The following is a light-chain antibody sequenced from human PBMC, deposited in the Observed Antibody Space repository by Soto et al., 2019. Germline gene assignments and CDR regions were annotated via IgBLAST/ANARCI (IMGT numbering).Light chain of an antibody. Sequence: EIVMTQSPATLSVSPGERATLSCRASQNVSSNLAWYQQKPGQAPRLLIYGASTRATGIPARFSGSGSGTEFALTISSLQSEDFAVYYCQQDNNWPPITFGQGTRLEIK. V-gene: IGKV3-15*01. CDR3: QQDNNWPPIT. CDR2: GAS. CDR1: QNVSSN. J-gene: IGKJ5*01.